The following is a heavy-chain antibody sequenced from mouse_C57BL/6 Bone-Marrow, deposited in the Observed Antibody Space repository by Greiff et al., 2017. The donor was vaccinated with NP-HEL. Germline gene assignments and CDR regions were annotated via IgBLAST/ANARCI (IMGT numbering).Heavy chain of an antibody. J-gene: IGHJ2*01. CDR1: GFNIKDDY. V-gene: IGHV14-4*01. D-gene: IGHD1-1*01. CDR3: TSYYGSGDY. CDR2: IDPENGDT. Sequence: EVQLQESGAELVRPGASVKLSCTASGFNIKDDYMHWVKQRPEQGLEWIGWIDPENGDTEYASKFQGKATITADTSSNTAYLQLSSLTSEDTAVDYCTSYYGSGDYWGQGTTLTVSS.